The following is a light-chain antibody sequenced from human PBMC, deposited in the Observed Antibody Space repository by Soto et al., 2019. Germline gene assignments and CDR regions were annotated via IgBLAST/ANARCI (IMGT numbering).Light chain of an antibody. CDR3: QQHDSYPIT. V-gene: IGKV1-5*03. Sequence: DIQMTQSPSTLSASVGDRVTITCRASQRMSSWLAWYQQKPGKAPKLLIYKVSSLERGVPSRFSGSGSGTEFTLTISSLQPDDFATYYCQQHDSYPITFGQGTRLEIK. J-gene: IGKJ5*01. CDR2: KVS. CDR1: QRMSSW.